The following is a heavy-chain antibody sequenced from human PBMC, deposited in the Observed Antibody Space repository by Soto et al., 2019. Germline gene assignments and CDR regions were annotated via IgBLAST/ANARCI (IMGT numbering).Heavy chain of an antibody. CDR1: GYTFTSYD. D-gene: IGHD2-15*01. CDR3: ARGLVVVSATYWDFEL. V-gene: IGHV1-8*01. Sequence: QVQLVQSGAEVKKPGASVKVSCKASGYTFTSYDINWVRQAAGQGLEWIGWMNPNSGKAGYAQKCQGRVTVAGNTAISTAYMELGSLRSDDTAVYFGARGLVVVSATYWDFELWGRGTLVTVSS. J-gene: IGHJ2*01. CDR2: MNPNSGKA.